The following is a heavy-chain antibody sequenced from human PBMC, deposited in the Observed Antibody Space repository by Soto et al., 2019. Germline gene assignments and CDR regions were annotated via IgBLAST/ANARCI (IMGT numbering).Heavy chain of an antibody. Sequence: EVQLVESGGGLVQPGRSLRLSCAASGFTFDDYAMHWVRQVPGKGLEWVSGINWNSGSIGYGDSVKGRFAISRDNATNSLHLQMNSLSADDTDFYYCVKDESINWYSGHFRHWGQGTLVTVSS. V-gene: IGHV3-9*01. CDR2: INWNSGSI. CDR1: GFTFDDYA. D-gene: IGHD6-13*01. CDR3: VKDESINWYSGHFRH. J-gene: IGHJ1*01.